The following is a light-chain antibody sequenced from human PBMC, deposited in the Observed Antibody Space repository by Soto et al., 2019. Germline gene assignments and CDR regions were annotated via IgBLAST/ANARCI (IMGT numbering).Light chain of an antibody. CDR3: QSYDSSLSDDV. CDR1: SSNIGAGYD. V-gene: IGLV1-40*01. J-gene: IGLJ1*01. Sequence: VLTQPPSVSGAPGQRVTISCTGSSSNIGAGYDVHWYQQLPGTAPKLLIYGNSNRPSGVPDRFSGSKSGTSASLAITGLQAEDEADYYCQSYDSSLSDDVFGTGTKVTVL. CDR2: GNS.